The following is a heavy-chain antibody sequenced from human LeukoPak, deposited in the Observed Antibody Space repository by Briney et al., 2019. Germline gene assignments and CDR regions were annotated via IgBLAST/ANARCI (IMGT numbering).Heavy chain of an antibody. CDR2: INPSGGST. Sequence: ASVKVSCKASGYTFTSYYMHWVRQAPGQGLEWMGIINPSGGSTSYAQKFQGRVTMTTDTSTSTAYMELRSLRSDDTAVYYCARDDTYYDILTGYNWFDPWGQGTLVTVSS. J-gene: IGHJ5*02. V-gene: IGHV1-46*01. CDR3: ARDDTYYDILTGYNWFDP. CDR1: GYTFTSYY. D-gene: IGHD3-9*01.